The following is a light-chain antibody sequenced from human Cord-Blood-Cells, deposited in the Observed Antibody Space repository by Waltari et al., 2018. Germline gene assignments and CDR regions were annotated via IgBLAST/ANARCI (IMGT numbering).Light chain of an antibody. CDR1: SSDVGSYKL. V-gene: IGLV2-23*01. Sequence: QSALTQPASVSGSPGQSITISCTGTSSDVGSYKLVSWYQQHPGKAPKLMIYGGSKRPSGVSNRFSGSKSGNTASLTISGLQAEDEADYYCCSYAGSSTVVFGGGTKLTVL. CDR3: CSYAGSSTVV. CDR2: GGS. J-gene: IGLJ2*01.